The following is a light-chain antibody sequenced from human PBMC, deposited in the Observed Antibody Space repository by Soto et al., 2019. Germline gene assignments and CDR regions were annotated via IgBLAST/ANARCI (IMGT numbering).Light chain of an antibody. V-gene: IGLV2-8*01. CDR3: SSYAGSNNSYV. Sequence: QSVLTQPPSASGSPGQSVTISCTGTSSDVGGYNYVSWYQQHPGKAPKLMIYEVSKRPSGVPDRFSGSKSGNTASLTASGLQAEDEADYYCSSYAGSNNSYVFGTGTKSPS. J-gene: IGLJ1*01. CDR2: EVS. CDR1: SSDVGGYNY.